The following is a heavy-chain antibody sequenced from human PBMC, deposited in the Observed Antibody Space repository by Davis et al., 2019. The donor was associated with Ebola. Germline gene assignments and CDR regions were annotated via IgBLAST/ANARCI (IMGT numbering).Heavy chain of an antibody. V-gene: IGHV3-53*05. CDR2: IYNVYTT. J-gene: IGHJ6*02. D-gene: IGHD4-11*01. CDR3: AKDRSNFGYGLDV. CDR1: GLSVSDNY. Sequence: GGSLRLSCSASGLSVSDNYMNWVRQAPGKGLEWVAVIYNVYTTYYADSVKGRFTISRDNSKNTLYLQMNSLTTEDTAVYYCAKDRSNFGYGLDVWGPGTTVTVSS.